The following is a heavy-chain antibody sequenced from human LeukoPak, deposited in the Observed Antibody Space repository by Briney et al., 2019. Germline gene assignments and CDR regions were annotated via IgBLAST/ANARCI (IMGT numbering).Heavy chain of an antibody. CDR1: GYIFTTFS. CDR3: ARGGYDFWSGSPHDY. Sequence: ASVKVSCKASGYIFTTFSIHWVRQAPGQRLEWMGWINAGNGNTKYSQKFQDRVTITRDTSASTAYMEVSSLRSEDMAVNYCARGGYDFWSGSPHDYWGQGTLVTVSS. CDR2: INAGNGNT. V-gene: IGHV1-3*01. J-gene: IGHJ4*02. D-gene: IGHD3-3*01.